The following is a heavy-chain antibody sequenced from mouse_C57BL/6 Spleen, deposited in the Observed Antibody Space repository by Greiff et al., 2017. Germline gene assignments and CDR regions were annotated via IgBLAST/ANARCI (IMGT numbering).Heavy chain of an antibody. Sequence: QVQLQQPGAELVMPGASVKLSCKASGYTFTSYWMHWVKQRPGQGLEWIGEIDPSDSYTNYNQKFKGKSTLTVDKSSSTAYMQMRSLSSEDAAVYYCARGRLPGYYAMDYWGQGTSVTVSS. CDR2: IDPSDSYT. CDR1: GYTFTSYW. CDR3: ARGRLPGYYAMDY. J-gene: IGHJ4*01. D-gene: IGHD2-2*01. V-gene: IGHV1-69*01.